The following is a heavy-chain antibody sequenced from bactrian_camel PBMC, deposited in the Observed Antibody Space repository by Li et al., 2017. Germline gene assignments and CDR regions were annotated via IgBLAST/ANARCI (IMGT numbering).Heavy chain of an antibody. CDR2: IYTAGFGT. J-gene: IGHJ4*01. CDR3: AADYRRGWSCSVGRNEYNN. Sequence: HVQLVESGGGSVQTGGSLRLTCVGSGYTYTPDCMGWFRQDGEKAREWVGGIYTAGFGTDYADSVKGRFTISHDSAKNTLYLQMDSLKPEDTGAYYCAADYRRGWSCSVGRNEYNNWGQGTQVTVS. V-gene: IGHV3S1*01. D-gene: IGHD1*01. CDR1: GYTYTPDC.